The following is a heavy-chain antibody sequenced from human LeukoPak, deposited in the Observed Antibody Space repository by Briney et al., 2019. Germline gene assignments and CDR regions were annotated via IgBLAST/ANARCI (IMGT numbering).Heavy chain of an antibody. CDR3: AELGITMIGGV. V-gene: IGHV3-48*03. J-gene: IGHJ6*04. Sequence: QPGGSLRLSCAASGFTFSSYEMNWVRQAPGEGPEGVSYISSSGSTIYYADSVKGRFTISRDNAKNSLYLQMNSLRAEDTAVYYCAELGITMIGGVWGKGTTVTISS. CDR1: GFTFSSYE. D-gene: IGHD3-10*02. CDR2: ISSSGSTI.